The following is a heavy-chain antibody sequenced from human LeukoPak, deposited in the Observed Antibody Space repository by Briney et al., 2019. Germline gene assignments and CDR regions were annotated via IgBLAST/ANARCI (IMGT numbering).Heavy chain of an antibody. Sequence: ASVKVSCRASGYTFTSYGTSWVRQAPGQGLEWMGWIGAYTGNTNYAQKLQGRVTMTTDTSTSTAYMELRSLRSDDTAVYYCARDRSLFHGMDVWGQGTTVTVSS. V-gene: IGHV1-18*01. J-gene: IGHJ6*02. CDR3: ARDRSLFHGMDV. CDR2: IGAYTGNT. CDR1: GYTFTSYG.